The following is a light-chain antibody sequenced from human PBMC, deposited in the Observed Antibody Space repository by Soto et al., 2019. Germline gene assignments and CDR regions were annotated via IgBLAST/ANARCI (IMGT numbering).Light chain of an antibody. CDR2: GAS. V-gene: IGKV3-15*01. CDR3: QQYNTCPPLT. J-gene: IGKJ4*02. Sequence: EIVMTQSPATLSASPGERAALSCRASRSVGSNLAWYQQKPGQAPRLLIYGASTRATGIPARFSGSGSGTEFTLTISSLQSEVFSVSYCQQYNTCPPLTSRGGTKVDIK. CDR1: RSVGSN.